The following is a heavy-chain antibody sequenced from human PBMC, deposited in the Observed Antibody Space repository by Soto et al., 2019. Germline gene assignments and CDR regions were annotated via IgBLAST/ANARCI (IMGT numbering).Heavy chain of an antibody. D-gene: IGHD3-3*01. CDR3: TRDDTYDFWSGYYSDYYYYGMDV. CDR2: IRSKAYGGTT. Sequence: SLRLSCTASGFTFGDYAMSWVRQAPGKGLEWVGFIRSKAYGGTTEYAASVKGRFTISRDDSKSIAYLQMNSLKTEDTAVYYCTRDDTYDFWSGYYSDYYYYGMDVWGQGTTVT. J-gene: IGHJ6*02. CDR1: GFTFGDYA. V-gene: IGHV3-49*04.